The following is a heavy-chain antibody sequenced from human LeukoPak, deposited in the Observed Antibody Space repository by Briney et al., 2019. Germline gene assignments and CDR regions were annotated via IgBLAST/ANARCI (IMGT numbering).Heavy chain of an antibody. V-gene: IGHV3-11*06. D-gene: IGHD3-22*01. CDR2: ISSSSSYT. J-gene: IGHJ3*02. Sequence: PGGSLRLSCAASGFTFSDYYMSWIRQAPGKGLEWVSYISSSSSYTNYADSVKGRFTISRDNAKNSLHLQMNSLRAEDTAVYYCARDGPTYYYDSSGYLNAFDIWGQGTMVTVSS. CDR1: GFTFSDYY. CDR3: ARDGPTYYYDSSGYLNAFDI.